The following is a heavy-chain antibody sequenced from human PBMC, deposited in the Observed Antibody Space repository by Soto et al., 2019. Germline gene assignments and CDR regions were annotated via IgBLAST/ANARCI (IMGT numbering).Heavy chain of an antibody. V-gene: IGHV3-66*01. D-gene: IGHD5-18*01. Sequence: EVQLVESGGDLVQPGGSLRLSCAASGLTVSDNYMTWVRQAPGKGLEWVSIISSGGSTYYADSVKGRFTISRENSKNTLYLQMNSLRVEDTAVYYCARSKGYNYGYGSDYWGQGTLVSVSS. CDR3: ARSKGYNYGYGSDY. CDR2: ISSGGST. CDR1: GLTVSDNY. J-gene: IGHJ4*02.